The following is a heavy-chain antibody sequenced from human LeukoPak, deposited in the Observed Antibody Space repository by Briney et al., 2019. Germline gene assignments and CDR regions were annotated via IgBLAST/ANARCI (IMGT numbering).Heavy chain of an antibody. D-gene: IGHD3-10*01. Sequence: PSETLSLTCTISGGSSIDSHYWSWIRQPPGKGLEWIGYIYYSGSTNYKPSLKSRVTISVDTCKDQFSLKLSSVTAADTAVYYCARARESAITMVRGVISPGYMDVWGKGTTVTISS. CDR3: ARARESAITMVRGVISPGYMDV. CDR2: IYYSGST. CDR1: GGSSIDSHY. V-gene: IGHV4-59*11. J-gene: IGHJ6*03.